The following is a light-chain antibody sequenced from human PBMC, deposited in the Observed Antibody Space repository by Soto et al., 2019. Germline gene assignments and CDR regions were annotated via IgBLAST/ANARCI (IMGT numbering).Light chain of an antibody. Sequence: DIQMTQSPSSLSASVGDRVTITCRASQSISSYLNLYQQKPGKAPKLLIYAASSLQSGVPSRFSGSGSGTDFTLTISSLQPEDFATDYCQQSYSTPLTFGGGTKVEIK. CDR3: QQSYSTPLT. V-gene: IGKV1-39*01. CDR2: AAS. CDR1: QSISSY. J-gene: IGKJ4*01.